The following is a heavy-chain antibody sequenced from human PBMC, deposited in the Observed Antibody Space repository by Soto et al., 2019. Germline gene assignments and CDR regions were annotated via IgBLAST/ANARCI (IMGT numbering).Heavy chain of an antibody. D-gene: IGHD2-15*01. CDR3: ARDNQRYCSGVSCTIEH. CDR1: GGTFSSYA. J-gene: IGHJ1*01. CDR2: IIPIFGTA. V-gene: IGHV1-69*01. Sequence: QVQLVQSGAEVTKPGSSVNVSCKASGGTFSSYAISWVRQAPGQGREWMGGIIPIFGTANYAQKFQGRVTITADESTSTASMELSSLRSEDTAVYYCARDNQRYCSGVSCTIEHWGHGTLVTVSS.